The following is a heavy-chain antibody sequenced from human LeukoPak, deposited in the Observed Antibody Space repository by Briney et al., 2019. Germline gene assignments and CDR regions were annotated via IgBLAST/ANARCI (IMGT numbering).Heavy chain of an antibody. J-gene: IGHJ6*02. CDR1: GYTFIDYH. CDR2: INANSGGT. V-gene: IGHV1-2*02. CDR3: ARDTSHYDLLTGSRDFYSGVDV. D-gene: IGHD3-9*01. Sequence: ASVKVSCKASGYTFIDYHIHWVRQAPGQGLEWMGWINANSGGTKYAQKFQGRVTITSDTSISTAYMELTRLRSDDTAVYYCARDTSHYDLLTGSRDFYSGVDVWGQGTTVSVSS.